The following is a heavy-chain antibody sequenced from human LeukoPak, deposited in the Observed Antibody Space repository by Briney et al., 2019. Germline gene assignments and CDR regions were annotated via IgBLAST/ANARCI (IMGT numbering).Heavy chain of an antibody. CDR1: GFTFSSYA. CDR3: VNRGRTGDYAYDF. V-gene: IGHV3-64D*08. Sequence: GGSLRLSCSASGFTFSSYAMHWVRQAPGKGLQYVSALTNSGDYTHYADSVKGRFTISRDNSKNTLYLQMSSLTEEDTAVYYCVNRGRTGDYAYDFWGQGTLVTVSS. CDR2: LTNSGDYT. J-gene: IGHJ4*02. D-gene: IGHD4-17*01.